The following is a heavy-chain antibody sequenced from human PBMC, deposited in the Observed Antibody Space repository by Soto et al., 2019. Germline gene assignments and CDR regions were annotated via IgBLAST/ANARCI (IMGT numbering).Heavy chain of an antibody. D-gene: IGHD6-19*01. CDR2: IHPDGSMT. J-gene: IGHJ4*02. CDR3: VRDIRSGDF. CDR1: GFKFSDSW. V-gene: IGHV3-74*01. Sequence: GGSLRLSCAASGFKFSDSWMHWVRQAPGKGLVWVSRIHPDGSMTHYADSVKGRFTTSRDNVKNTVFLQLRSLRAEDTAIYYCVRDIRSGDFWGKGTLVTVTS.